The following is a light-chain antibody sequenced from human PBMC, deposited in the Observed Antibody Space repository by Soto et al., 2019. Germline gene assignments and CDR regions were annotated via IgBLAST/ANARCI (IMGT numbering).Light chain of an antibody. Sequence: DIQMTQSPPSLSASVGDRVTITCRASQSIFRSLSWYQQKPGKAPKLLIYAASNLQSGVPSRFSGSESGTDFILTISSLQPEDFATYYCQQIYAAPVTFGQGTKVEIK. CDR1: QSIFRS. CDR3: QQIYAAPVT. CDR2: AAS. V-gene: IGKV1-39*01. J-gene: IGKJ1*01.